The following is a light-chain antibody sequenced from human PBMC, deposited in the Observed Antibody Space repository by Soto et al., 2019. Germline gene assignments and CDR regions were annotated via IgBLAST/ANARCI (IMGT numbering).Light chain of an antibody. J-gene: IGLJ1*01. V-gene: IGLV2-14*03. CDR1: VSDVGGYDS. CDR2: GVN. CDR3: CSYTTSTTYV. Sequence: QSALTQPASVSGSPGQSITISCTGTVSDVGGYDSVSWYQQHPGRAPKLIIYGVNNRPSGVSNRFSASKSADTASLTISGLQAEDEANSYRCSYTTSTTYVFGTGTKVTVL.